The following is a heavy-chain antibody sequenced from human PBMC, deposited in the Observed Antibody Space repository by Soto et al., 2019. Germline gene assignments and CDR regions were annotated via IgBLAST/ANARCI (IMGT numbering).Heavy chain of an antibody. Sequence: WGSLRLSCAASGFTVSSNYMSWVRQAPGKGLEWVSVIYIGVSTYYADSVKGRFTISRDNSKNTLYLQMNSLRAEDTAVYYCASSFLANWGAPEYWGKGNMVTVSS. V-gene: IGHV3-53*01. CDR3: ASSFLANWGAPEY. D-gene: IGHD7-27*01. CDR2: IYIGVST. CDR1: GFTVSSNY. J-gene: IGHJ4*02.